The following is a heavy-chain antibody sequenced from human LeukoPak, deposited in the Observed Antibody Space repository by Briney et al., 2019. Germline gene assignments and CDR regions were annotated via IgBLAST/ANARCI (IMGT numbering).Heavy chain of an antibody. CDR3: ARGEGDYVWGSYRQGAFDI. D-gene: IGHD3-16*02. J-gene: IGHJ3*02. CDR2: IYYSGST. V-gene: IGHV4-39*01. CDR1: GGSISSSSYY. Sequence: PSETLSLTCTVSGGSISSSSYYWGWIRQPPGKGLEWIGSIYYSGSTYYNPSLKSRVTISVDTSKNQFSLKLSSVTAADTAVYYCARGEGDYVWGSYRQGAFDIWGQGTMVTVSS.